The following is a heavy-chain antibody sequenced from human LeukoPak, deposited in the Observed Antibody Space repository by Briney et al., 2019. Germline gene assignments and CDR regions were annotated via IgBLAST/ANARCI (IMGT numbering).Heavy chain of an antibody. J-gene: IGHJ4*02. CDR3: ARVIDSSGYYHFDY. D-gene: IGHD3-22*01. CDR1: GFTFSSYS. V-gene: IGHV3-21*01. CDR2: ISSSSSYI. Sequence: GGSLRLSCAASGFTFSSYSMNWVRQAPGKGLEWVSSISSSSSYIYYADSVKGRFTISRDNAKNSLCLQMNSLRAEDTAVYYCARVIDSSGYYHFDYWGQGTLVTVSS.